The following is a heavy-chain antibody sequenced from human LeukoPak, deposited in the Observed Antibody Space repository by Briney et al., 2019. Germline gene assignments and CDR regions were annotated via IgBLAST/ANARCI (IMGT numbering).Heavy chain of an antibody. CDR2: MNPNSGNT. Sequence: GASVKVSCKASGYTFTSYDINWVRQATGQGLEWMGWMNPNSGNTGYAQKFQGRVTITRNTSISTAYMELSSLRSEDTAVYYCARYWDGYGHDAFDIWGQGTMVTVSS. V-gene: IGHV1-8*01. CDR1: GYTFTSYD. J-gene: IGHJ3*02. D-gene: IGHD5-24*01. CDR3: ARYWDGYGHDAFDI.